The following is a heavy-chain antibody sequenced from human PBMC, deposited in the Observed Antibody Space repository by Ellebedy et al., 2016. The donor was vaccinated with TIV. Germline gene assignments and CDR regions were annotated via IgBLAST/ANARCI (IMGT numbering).Heavy chain of an antibody. V-gene: IGHV1-46*01. CDR2: INPSGGST. CDR3: ARDAVVAAIYYYYGMDV. J-gene: IGHJ6*02. Sequence: ASVEVSCXASGYTFTSYYMHWVRQTPGQGLEWMGIINPSGGSTSYAQKFQGRVTMTRDTSTSTVYMELSSLRSEDTAVYYCARDAVVAAIYYYYGMDVWGQGTTVTVSS. CDR1: GYTFTSYY. D-gene: IGHD2-15*01.